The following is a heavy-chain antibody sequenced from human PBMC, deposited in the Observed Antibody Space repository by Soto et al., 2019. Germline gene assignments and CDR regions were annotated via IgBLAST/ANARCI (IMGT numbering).Heavy chain of an antibody. J-gene: IGHJ3*01. CDR1: GFTFRNYG. CDR3: ARDQLYYNDISGRPLNAFDV. CDR2: IGIGSSTT. D-gene: IGHD3-22*01. V-gene: IGHV3-48*01. Sequence: GGSLRLSCAASGFTFRNYGMNWVRQAPGKGLEWVSYIGIGSSTTYYADSVKGRFTISGDNAKNSLYLQMNSLRAEDTAVYYCARDQLYYNDISGRPLNAFDVWGQGTMVTVSS.